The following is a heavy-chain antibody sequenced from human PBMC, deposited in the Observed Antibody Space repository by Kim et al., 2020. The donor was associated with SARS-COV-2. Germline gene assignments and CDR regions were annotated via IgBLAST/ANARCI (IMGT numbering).Heavy chain of an antibody. Sequence: VKGRFTLYRDNAKNTLFLQMNSLRAEDTAVYYCARVPYFGGGGYAPALFDYWGQGILVTVSS. V-gene: IGHV3-74*01. J-gene: IGHJ4*02. CDR3: ARVPYFGGGGYAPALFDY. D-gene: IGHD2-15*01.